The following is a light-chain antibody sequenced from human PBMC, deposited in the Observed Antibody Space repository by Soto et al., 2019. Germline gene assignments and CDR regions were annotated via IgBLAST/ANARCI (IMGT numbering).Light chain of an antibody. CDR2: AAS. J-gene: IGKJ5*01. Sequence: DIQMTQSPSSLSASVGDRVSITCRASQGIRNYLAWYQQKPGKVPKVLIYAASTLQPGVPSRFSGSGSGTDFTLTINSLQPDDIATYYCQNYDSAPITFGQGTRLEIK. V-gene: IGKV1-27*01. CDR3: QNYDSAPIT. CDR1: QGIRNY.